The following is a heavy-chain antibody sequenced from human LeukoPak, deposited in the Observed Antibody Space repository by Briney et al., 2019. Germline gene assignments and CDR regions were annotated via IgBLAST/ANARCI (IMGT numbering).Heavy chain of an antibody. D-gene: IGHD1-26*01. Sequence: PGGSLGFSVAPPGFTPRITWRHWVRQAPGKGLVWVSQINGDGSSTIYADSVEGRFTISRDNAKNTVYLQMNSLRAEDTAVYYCARDQSIAGPTTADYWGQGTLVTVSS. CDR1: GFTPRITW. CDR2: INGDGSST. CDR3: ARDQSIAGPTTADY. V-gene: IGHV3-74*01. J-gene: IGHJ4*02.